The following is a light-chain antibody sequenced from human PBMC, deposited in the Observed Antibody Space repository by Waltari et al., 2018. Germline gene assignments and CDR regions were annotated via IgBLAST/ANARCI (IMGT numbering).Light chain of an antibody. Sequence: SYDLTQAPSVSVSPGQTASITCSGDSLGHKYVSWFQQRPGQSPLLVIYQDDKRPSGIPERFSGSNSGNTATLAISGTQAMDEGDYYCQVWDSDTTALIFGTGNSVTV. CDR2: QDD. V-gene: IGLV3-1*01. J-gene: IGLJ1*01. CDR1: SLGHKY. CDR3: QVWDSDTTALI.